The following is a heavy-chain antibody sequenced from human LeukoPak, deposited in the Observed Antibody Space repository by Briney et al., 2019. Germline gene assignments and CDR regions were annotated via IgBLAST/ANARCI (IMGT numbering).Heavy chain of an antibody. CDR2: IWYDGSNK. CDR3: AKEIIAVAGNYFDY. J-gene: IGHJ4*02. Sequence: GGSLRLSCAASGFTFSTYGMHWVRQAPGKGLEWVAVIWYDGSNKYYADSVKGRFTISRDNSKNTVYLEMNSLRADDTAVYYCAKEIIAVAGNYFDYWGQGTLVTVSS. CDR1: GFTFSTYG. D-gene: IGHD6-19*01. V-gene: IGHV3-33*06.